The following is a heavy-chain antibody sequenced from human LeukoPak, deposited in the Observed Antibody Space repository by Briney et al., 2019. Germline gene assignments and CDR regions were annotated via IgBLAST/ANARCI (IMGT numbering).Heavy chain of an antibody. CDR3: ARDRDYGRFDY. J-gene: IGHJ4*02. V-gene: IGHV3-33*01. CDR2: IWYDGSNK. D-gene: IGHD4-17*01. Sequence: PGRSLRLSCAASGFTFSSYGMHWVRQAPGKGLEWVAVIWYDGSNKYYADSVKGRFTISRDNSKNTLYLQMNSLRAEDTAVYYCARDRDYGRFDYWGQGTLVTVSS. CDR1: GFTFSSYG.